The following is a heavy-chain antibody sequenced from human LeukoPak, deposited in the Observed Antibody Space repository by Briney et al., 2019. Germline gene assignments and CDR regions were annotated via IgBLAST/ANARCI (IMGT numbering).Heavy chain of an antibody. V-gene: IGHV3-7*01. D-gene: IGHD4-11*01. CDR3: AKDRRLQSYYYYYYMDV. Sequence: GGSLRLSCAGPRFNFGRFWMNWVRQAPGKGLEWVAHIKDDGSETHYVDSLKGRFTVSRDNSKNTLYLQMNSLRAEDTAMYYCAKDRRLQSYYYYYYMDVWGKGTTVTVS. CDR2: IKDDGSET. J-gene: IGHJ6*03. CDR1: RFNFGRFW.